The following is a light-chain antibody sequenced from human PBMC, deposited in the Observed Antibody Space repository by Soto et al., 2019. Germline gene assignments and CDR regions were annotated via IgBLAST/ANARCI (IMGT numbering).Light chain of an antibody. Sequence: QSVLTQPASVSGSPGQSITISCTGTSSDFGIYNSVSWYQHDAGRAPRLMIHDVSNRPSGVSDRFSGSKSGNTASLTISGLQAEDEADYYCSSYTGSRSYVFGSGTKVTGL. CDR2: DVS. CDR3: SSYTGSRSYV. J-gene: IGLJ1*01. V-gene: IGLV2-14*03. CDR1: SSDFGIYNS.